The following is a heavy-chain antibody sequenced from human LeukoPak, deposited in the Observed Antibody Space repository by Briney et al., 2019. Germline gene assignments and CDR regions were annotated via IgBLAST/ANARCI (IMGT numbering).Heavy chain of an antibody. V-gene: IGHV5-51*01. CDR1: GFYFNTYW. D-gene: IGHD6-13*01. J-gene: IGHJ3*02. CDR2: IYPGDSHT. CDR3: ARLAAAAYLDTFDI. Sequence: GESLTISCKGSGFYFNTYWIGWVRQMPGKGLEWMGVIYPGDSHTRYSASFQGQVIISADTSFSTAYLQWSSLKASDTAMYYCARLAAAAYLDTFDIWGQGKRVTVSS.